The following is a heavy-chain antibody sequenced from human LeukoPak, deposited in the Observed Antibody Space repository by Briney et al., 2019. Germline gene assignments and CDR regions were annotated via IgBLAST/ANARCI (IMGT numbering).Heavy chain of an antibody. D-gene: IGHD3-9*01. Sequence: SETLSLTCAVYGGSFSGYYWSWIRQPPGKGLEWIGEINHSGSTNYNPPLKSRVTISVDTSKNQFSLKLSSVTAADTAVYYCARVILFPNWFDPWGQGTLVTVSS. J-gene: IGHJ5*02. CDR1: GGSFSGYY. CDR2: INHSGST. V-gene: IGHV4-34*01. CDR3: ARVILFPNWFDP.